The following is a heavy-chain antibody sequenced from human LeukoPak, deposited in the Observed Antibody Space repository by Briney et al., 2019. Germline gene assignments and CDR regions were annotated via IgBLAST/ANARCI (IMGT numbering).Heavy chain of an antibody. CDR1: GYTFNRYG. CDR3: ARDGVGLWTSLKVYYYFYYMDV. J-gene: IGHJ6*03. CDR2: ISSYNGNT. Sequence: GASVKVSCKGSGYTFNRYGISWVRQAPGQGLEWMGWISSYNGNTNYAQKFQGRVTMTTDTSTSTAHMELRSLRSDDTAVYYCARDGVGLWTSLKVYYYFYYMDVWGKGTTVTVSS. D-gene: IGHD3/OR15-3a*01. V-gene: IGHV1-18*01.